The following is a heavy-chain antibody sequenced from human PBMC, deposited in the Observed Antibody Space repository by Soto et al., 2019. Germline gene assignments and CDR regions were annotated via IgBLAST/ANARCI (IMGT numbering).Heavy chain of an antibody. CDR2: INGPGYIT. CDR1: GFTFNYFA. CDR3: AKDDGYGHWYFDY. J-gene: IGHJ4*02. Sequence: EVQLLESGGGLVQPGGSQSLSCEASGFTFNYFAMSWVRQAPGKGLEWVATINGPGYITYYADSVTGRFTISRDNSKNTLSLQMNSLSPEDTAIYYCAKDDGYGHWYFDYWGRGTLVTVSS. V-gene: IGHV3-23*01. D-gene: IGHD5-18*01.